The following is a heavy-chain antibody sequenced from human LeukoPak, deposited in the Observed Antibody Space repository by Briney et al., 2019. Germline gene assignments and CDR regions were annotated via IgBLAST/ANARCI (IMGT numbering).Heavy chain of an antibody. CDR1: GYTFTGYY. J-gene: IGHJ5*02. V-gene: IGHV1-2*02. D-gene: IGHD2-2*01. Sequence: GSVKVSCKASGYTFTGYYMHWVRQAPGQGLEWMGWINPNSGGTNYAQKFQGRVTMTRDTSISTAYMELSRLRSDDTAVYYCARDTCSRTSCSSGPWGQGTLVTVSS. CDR2: INPNSGGT. CDR3: ARDTCSRTSCSSGP.